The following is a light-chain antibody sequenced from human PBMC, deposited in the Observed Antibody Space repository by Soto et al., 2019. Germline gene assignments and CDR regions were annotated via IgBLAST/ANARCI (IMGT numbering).Light chain of an antibody. CDR2: GAS. J-gene: IGKJ1*01. V-gene: IGKV3-20*01. Sequence: MELASSPGALSLSPGEGATLSCGASQSVSSNYLAWYQQKPGQAPRLVIYGASSGATGIPDRFSGSGSGTDFTLTISRLEPEDFAVYYCQQYGSSRWTFGQGTKVDIK. CDR3: QQYGSSRWT. CDR1: QSVSSNY.